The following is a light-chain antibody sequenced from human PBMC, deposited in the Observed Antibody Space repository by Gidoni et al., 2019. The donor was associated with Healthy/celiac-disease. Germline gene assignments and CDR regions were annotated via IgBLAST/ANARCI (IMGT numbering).Light chain of an antibody. CDR1: QSISSY. V-gene: IGKV1-39*01. Sequence: DIQMTRSPSSLSASVGDRVTITCRASQSISSYLNWYQQKPGKAPKLLIYAASSLQSGVPSRFSGSGSGTYFTLTISSLQPEDFATYYCQHSYSTPLTFGGGTKVEIK. CDR3: QHSYSTPLT. J-gene: IGKJ4*01. CDR2: AAS.